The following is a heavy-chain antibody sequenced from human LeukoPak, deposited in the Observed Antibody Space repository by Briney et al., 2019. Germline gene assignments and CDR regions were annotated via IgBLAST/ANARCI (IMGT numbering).Heavy chain of an antibody. CDR1: GFTFSSYA. CDR3: AKEKEWLGDLNWFDP. Sequence: GGSLRLSCAASGFTFSSYATSWVRQAPGKGLEWVSAISGSGGSTYYADSVKGRFTISRDNSKNTLYLQMNSLRAEDTAVYYCAKEKEWLGDLNWFDPWGQGTLVTVSS. V-gene: IGHV3-23*01. D-gene: IGHD3-3*01. J-gene: IGHJ5*02. CDR2: ISGSGGST.